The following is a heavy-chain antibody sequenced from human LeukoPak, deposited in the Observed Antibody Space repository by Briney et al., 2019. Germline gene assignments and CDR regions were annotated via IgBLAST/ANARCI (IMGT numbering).Heavy chain of an antibody. Sequence: SETLSLTCSVSGDSITGYYWGWIRQPPGKGLEWIGNIYYTGNTYYNSSLKSRVTISLDTSKNQFSLKLSSVTAADTAIYYCARVTRRRTTGEIFGRFLDYWGQGTLVTVSS. CDR1: GDSITGYY. CDR2: IYYTGNT. V-gene: IGHV4-39*07. D-gene: IGHD3-10*01. J-gene: IGHJ4*02. CDR3: ARVTRRRTTGEIFGRFLDY.